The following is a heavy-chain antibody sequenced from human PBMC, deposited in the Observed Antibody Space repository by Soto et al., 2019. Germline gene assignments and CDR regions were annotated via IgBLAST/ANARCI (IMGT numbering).Heavy chain of an antibody. D-gene: IGHD5-12*01. CDR1: GYAFSKFG. V-gene: IGHV1-18*04. J-gene: IGHJ5*02. CDR2: IRPDNGDT. Sequence: QLQLVQSGPEVERPGASVRVSCKAYGYAFSKFGISWIRQAPGQGLEWMGWIRPDNGDTNYAQKFQGRVTMTTDTSSNTAYMELRSLRSDDTAVYYCATSYDSGFDPWGQGTLVSVSS. CDR3: ATSYDSGFDP.